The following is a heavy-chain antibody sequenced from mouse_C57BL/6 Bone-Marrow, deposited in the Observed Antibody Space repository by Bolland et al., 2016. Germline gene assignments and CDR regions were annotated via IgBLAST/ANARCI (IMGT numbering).Heavy chain of an antibody. CDR2: GST. D-gene: IGHD2-4*01. V-gene: IGHV1-55*01. J-gene: IGHJ4*01. CDR3: ARSLDYDYDAMDY. Sequence: GSTNYNEKFKSKATLTVDTSSSTVYMQLSSLTSEDSAVYYCARSLDYDYDAMDYWGQGTS.